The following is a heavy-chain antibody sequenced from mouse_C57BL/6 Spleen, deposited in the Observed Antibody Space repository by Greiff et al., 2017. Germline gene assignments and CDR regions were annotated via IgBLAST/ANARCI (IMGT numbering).Heavy chain of an antibody. V-gene: IGHV5-17*01. CDR3: ANIYYDYDWYFDV. J-gene: IGHJ1*03. D-gene: IGHD2-4*01. CDR2: SSSGSSTI. Sequence: EVMLVESGGGLVKPGGSLKLSCAASGFTFSDYGMHWVRQAPEKGLEWVAYSSSGSSTIYYADTVKGRFTISRDNAKNTLFLQMTSLRSEDTAMYYCANIYYDYDWYFDVWGTGTTVTVSS. CDR1: GFTFSDYG.